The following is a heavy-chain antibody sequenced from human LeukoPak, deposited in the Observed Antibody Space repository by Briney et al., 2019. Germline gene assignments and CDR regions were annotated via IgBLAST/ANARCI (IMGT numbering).Heavy chain of an antibody. CDR2: ISYDGGNK. V-gene: IGHV3-30*18. CDR3: AKEPHRGIWQQLADYYYYGMDV. J-gene: IGHJ6*02. Sequence: GGSLRLSCAASGFTFSSYGMHWVRQAPGKGLEWVAVISYDGGNKYYADSVKGRFTISRDNSKNTLYLQMNSLRAEDTAVYYCAKEPHRGIWQQLADYYYYGMDVWGQGTTVTVSS. CDR1: GFTFSSYG. D-gene: IGHD6-13*01.